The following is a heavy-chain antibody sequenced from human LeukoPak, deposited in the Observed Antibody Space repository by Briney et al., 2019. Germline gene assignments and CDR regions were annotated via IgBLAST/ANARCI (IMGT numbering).Heavy chain of an antibody. D-gene: IGHD6-13*01. Sequence: SETLSLTCAVSGGSISSSNWWSWVRQPPGKGLEWIGYIYYSGSTNYNPSLKSRVTISVDTSKNQFSLKLSSVTAADTAVYYCATSRVVAAAGTFDYWGQGTLVTVSS. CDR1: GGSISSSNW. V-gene: IGHV4-4*02. CDR3: ATSRVVAAAGTFDY. J-gene: IGHJ4*02. CDR2: IYYSGST.